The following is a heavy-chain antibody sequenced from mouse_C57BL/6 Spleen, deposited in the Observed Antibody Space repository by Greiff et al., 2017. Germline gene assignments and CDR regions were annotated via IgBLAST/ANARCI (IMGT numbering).Heavy chain of an antibody. CDR2: IYPRSGNT. V-gene: IGHV1-81*01. CDR1: GYTFTSYG. J-gene: IGHJ2*01. Sequence: QVQLQQSGAELARPGASVKLSCKASGYTFTSYGISWVKQRTGQGLEWIGEIYPRSGNTYYTEKFKGKATLTADKSSSTAYMELRSLTSEDSAVYFGARGSYYGSSPYYFDYWGQGTTLTVSS. D-gene: IGHD1-1*01. CDR3: ARGSYYGSSPYYFDY.